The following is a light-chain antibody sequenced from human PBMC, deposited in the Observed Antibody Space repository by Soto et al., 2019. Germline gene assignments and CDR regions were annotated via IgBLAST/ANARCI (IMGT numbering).Light chain of an antibody. CDR3: SSYTSSSTRV. V-gene: IGLV2-14*01. CDR2: EVS. J-gene: IGLJ1*01. Sequence: QSALTQPASVSGSPGQSITISCTGTSSDVGGYNYVSWYQQHPGKAPKLMIYEVSNRHSGVSNRFSGSKSGNTASLTISGRQAEDEADYYCSSYTSSSTRVFGTGTKVTVL. CDR1: SSDVGGYNY.